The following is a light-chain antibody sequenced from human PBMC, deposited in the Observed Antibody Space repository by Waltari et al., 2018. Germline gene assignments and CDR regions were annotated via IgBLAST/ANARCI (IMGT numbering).Light chain of an antibody. V-gene: IGLV2-14*03. CDR2: AVN. CDR3: SSYTSSTTL. J-gene: IGLJ2*01. CDR1: SSDVGAYIS. Sequence: QSALTQPASVSGSPGQSITISCTGTSSDVGAYISVSWYQQHPGKAPRLLIYAVNTRPSGVASRFSGSKSGNTASLTISGLQAEDEADYYCSSYTSSTTLFGGGTKLTVL.